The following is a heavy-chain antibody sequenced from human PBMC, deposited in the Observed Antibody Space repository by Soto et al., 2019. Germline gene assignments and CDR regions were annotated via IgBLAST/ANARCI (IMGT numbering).Heavy chain of an antibody. D-gene: IGHD6-19*01. CDR1: GFTFGSYA. CDR2: ISYDGSNK. V-gene: IGHV3-30-3*01. J-gene: IGHJ4*02. Sequence: PGGSLRLSCAASGFTFGSYAMHWVRQAPGKGLEWVAVISYDGSNKYYVDSVKGRFTISRDNSKNTLYLQMDSLRPEDTVVYYCAKGDSGGWKSYFDYWGQGTLVTVSS. CDR3: AKGDSGGWKSYFDY.